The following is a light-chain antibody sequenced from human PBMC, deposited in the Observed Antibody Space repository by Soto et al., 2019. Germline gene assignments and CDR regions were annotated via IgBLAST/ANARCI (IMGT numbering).Light chain of an antibody. J-gene: IGKJ4*02. Sequence: EIIVTQSPATLSVSPGERATLSCRASQSVNNNLAWYQQKPGQAPRLLIYGASTRATGIPARFGGSGYGTEFTLTISSLQSEDFAIYYCQQYNNWPVLTFGGGTKVEIK. CDR1: QSVNNN. CDR3: QQYNNWPVLT. V-gene: IGKV3-15*01. CDR2: GAS.